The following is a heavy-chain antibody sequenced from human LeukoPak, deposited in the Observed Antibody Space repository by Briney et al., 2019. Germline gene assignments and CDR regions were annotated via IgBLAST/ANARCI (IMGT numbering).Heavy chain of an antibody. CDR1: GGSFSGYY. V-gene: IGHV4-34*01. D-gene: IGHD2-2*01. J-gene: IGHJ4*02. Sequence: PSETLSLTCAVYGGSFSGYYWSWIRQPPGKGLEWIGSIYLSGSTYYNPSLVSRVTISVDTSKNQFSLNLSSVTAAETAVYYCARLVAREAPYFDYWGQGTLVTVSS. CDR3: ARLVAREAPYFDY. CDR2: IYLSGST.